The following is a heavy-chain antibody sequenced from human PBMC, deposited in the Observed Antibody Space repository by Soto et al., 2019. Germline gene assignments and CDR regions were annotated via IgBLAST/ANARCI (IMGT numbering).Heavy chain of an antibody. CDR2: INSDGSST. CDR1: GFDFSNSW. J-gene: IGHJ6*02. CDR3: ARDKSYALAV. D-gene: IGHD4-17*01. V-gene: IGHV3-74*03. Sequence: LRLSCAASGFDFSNSWMHWVRQVPGKGLVWVSHINSDGSSTTYADSVKGRFTISRDNARTTVYLQLDSLRVEDTAVYYCARDKSYALAVWGQGTTVTVAS.